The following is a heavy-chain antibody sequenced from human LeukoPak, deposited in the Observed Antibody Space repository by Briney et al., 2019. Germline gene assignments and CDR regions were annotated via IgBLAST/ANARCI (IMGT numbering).Heavy chain of an antibody. V-gene: IGHV3-20*04. D-gene: IGHD3-10*01. CDR1: GFTFSAYA. J-gene: IGHJ4*02. CDR2: INWNGGST. CDR3: ARGGGVGSGYYFDY. Sequence: PPGGSLRLSCEASGFTFSAYAMTWVRQAPGKGLEWVSGINWNGGSTGYADSVKGRFTISRDNAKNSLYLQMNSLRAEDTALYYCARGGGVGSGYYFDYWGQGTLVTVSS.